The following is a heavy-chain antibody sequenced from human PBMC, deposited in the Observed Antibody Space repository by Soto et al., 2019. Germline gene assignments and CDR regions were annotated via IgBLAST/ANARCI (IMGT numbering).Heavy chain of an antibody. V-gene: IGHV1-8*01. CDR2: MNPNSGNT. Sequence: ASVKVSCKASGYTFTSYDINWVRQATGQGLEWMGWMNPNSGNTGYAQKFQGRVTMTRNTSISTAYMELSSLRAEDTAVYYCARGGPVDYNVLTAFARSSRYGHYYGMDVWGQGTTVTVSS. D-gene: IGHD3-9*01. CDR3: ARGGPVDYNVLTAFARSSRYGHYYGMDV. CDR1: GYTFTSYD. J-gene: IGHJ6*02.